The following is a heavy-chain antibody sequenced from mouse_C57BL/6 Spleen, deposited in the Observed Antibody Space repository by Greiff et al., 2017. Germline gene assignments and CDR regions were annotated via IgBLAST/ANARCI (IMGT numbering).Heavy chain of an antibody. Sequence: EVKVVESGGGLVKPGGSLKLSCAASGFTFSSYTMSWVRQTPEKRLAWVATISGGGGNTYYPDSVKGRFTISRDNAKNTLYLQMSSLRSEDTALYYCARQIYYDYGFDYWGQGTTLTVSS. J-gene: IGHJ2*01. V-gene: IGHV5-9*01. D-gene: IGHD2-4*01. CDR2: ISGGGGNT. CDR1: GFTFSSYT. CDR3: ARQIYYDYGFDY.